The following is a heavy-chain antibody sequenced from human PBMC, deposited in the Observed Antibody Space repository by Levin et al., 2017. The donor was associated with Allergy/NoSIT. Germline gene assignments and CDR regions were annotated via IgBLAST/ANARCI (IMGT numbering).Heavy chain of an antibody. D-gene: IGHD6-6*01. CDR3: ASDGSYDTLDI. Sequence: AGGSLRLSFASSFFPFLFSPFPFFLPSPLKGLEWVSSISSSSTYIYYADSLKGRFTISRDDAKNSLPLQMNSLRVEDTAVYYCASDGSYDTLDIWGQGTMVTVSS. CDR2: ISSSSTYI. J-gene: IGHJ3*02. V-gene: IGHV3-21*01. CDR1: FFPFLFSP.